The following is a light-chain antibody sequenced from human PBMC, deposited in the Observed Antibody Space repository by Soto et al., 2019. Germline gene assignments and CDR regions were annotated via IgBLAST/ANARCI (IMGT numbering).Light chain of an antibody. CDR2: GAS. V-gene: IGKV3-15*01. CDR1: QSVTNK. J-gene: IGKJ2*01. Sequence: ETVMTQSPATLSVFPGERATLSCRASQSVTNKLVWYQQKPGQAPRLLIYGASTRATGIPARFSGSGSGTEFILTISSLQSEDFAVYYCQQYNNWPPYTFGQGTKVDIK. CDR3: QQYNNWPPYT.